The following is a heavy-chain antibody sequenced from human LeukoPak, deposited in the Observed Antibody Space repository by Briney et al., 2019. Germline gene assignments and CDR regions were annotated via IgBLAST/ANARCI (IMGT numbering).Heavy chain of an antibody. CDR2: IGTAGDT. CDR3: ARGTAGASGYYFDY. CDR1: GFTFSSYD. D-gene: IGHD2-8*02. J-gene: IGHJ4*02. Sequence: GGSLRLSCAASGFTFSSYDMHWVRQATGKGLEWVSAIGTAGDTYYPGSVKGRFTISRENAKNSLYLQMNSLRAGDTAVYYCARGTAGASGYYFDYWGQGTPVTVSS. V-gene: IGHV3-13*01.